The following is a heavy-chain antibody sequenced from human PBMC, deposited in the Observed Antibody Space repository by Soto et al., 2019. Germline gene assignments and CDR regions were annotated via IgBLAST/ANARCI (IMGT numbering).Heavy chain of an antibody. D-gene: IGHD4-17*01. CDR3: ASMTTVATAAFDI. J-gene: IGHJ3*02. V-gene: IGHV2-5*01. CDR2: IYWNDDQ. CDR1: GLSFGTSGVG. Sequence: QITLKESGPKLVTPTRSLTLTCTASGLSFGTSGVGVDWIRQPPGKALEWLALIYWNDDQRYSPSLKSSLTITKDTSKNQVVLTMTNVDPVDTATYYCASMTTVATAAFDIWGQGIMVTVPS.